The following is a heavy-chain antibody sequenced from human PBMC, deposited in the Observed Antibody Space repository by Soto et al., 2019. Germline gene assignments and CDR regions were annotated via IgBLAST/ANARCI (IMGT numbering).Heavy chain of an antibody. CDR2: IYNGRT. CDR3: ARDKCGYDSGRYSWAY. CDR1: GGSISGYY. D-gene: IGHD3-10*01. Sequence: QVQLQESGPGLVKPSETLSLNCSVSGGSISGYYWSWIRQPPEKTLEWIGYIYNGRTNYNPSLKSRLAISVDMSKNEISLKLTSVTAADTATYYCARDKCGYDSGRYSWAYWGQGVLVTVSP. J-gene: IGHJ4*02. V-gene: IGHV4-59*01.